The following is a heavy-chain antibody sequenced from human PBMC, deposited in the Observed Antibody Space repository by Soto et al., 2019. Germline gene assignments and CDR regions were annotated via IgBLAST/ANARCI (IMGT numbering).Heavy chain of an antibody. V-gene: IGHV4-31*03. J-gene: IGHJ4*02. CDR2: ISNSGRT. Sequence: QVQLQESGPGLVKPSQTLSLTCTVSGGSVRRGNYYWSWIRQFPGKGLEWIGYISNSGRTHYNPSLMSRTTLLVDTSKNQFFLELRSVTAADTALYYCARADYATGSYYPDYWGQGTLVTVSS. CDR1: GGSVRRGNYY. D-gene: IGHD3-10*01. CDR3: ARADYATGSYYPDY.